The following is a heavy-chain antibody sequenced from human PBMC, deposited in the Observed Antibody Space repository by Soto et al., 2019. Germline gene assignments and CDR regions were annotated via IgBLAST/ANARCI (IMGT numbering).Heavy chain of an antibody. J-gene: IGHJ4*02. V-gene: IGHV4-59*01. D-gene: IGHD3-22*01. CDR2: IYYSGST. CDR1: GGSISSYY. CDR3: AITHDYYDSSGYSTPRFDY. Sequence: SETLSLTCTVSGGSISSYYWSWIRQPPGKGLEWIGYIYYSGSTNYNPSLKSRVTISVDTSKNQFSLKLSSVTAADTAVYYCAITHDYYDSSGYSTPRFDYWGQGTLVTVSS.